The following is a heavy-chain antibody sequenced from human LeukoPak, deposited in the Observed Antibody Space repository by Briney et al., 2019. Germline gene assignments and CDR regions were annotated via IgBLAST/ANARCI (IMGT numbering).Heavy chain of an antibody. CDR3: AKSRTYYYDSSGYYYGRGDAFDI. Sequence: GRSLRLSCAASGFTFDDYAMHWVRQAPGKGLEWVSGISWNSGSIGYADSVKGRFTISRDNAKNSLYLQMNSLRAEDTALYYCAKSRTYYYDSSGYYYGRGDAFDIWGQGTMVTVSS. J-gene: IGHJ3*02. D-gene: IGHD3-22*01. CDR2: ISWNSGSI. V-gene: IGHV3-9*01. CDR1: GFTFDDYA.